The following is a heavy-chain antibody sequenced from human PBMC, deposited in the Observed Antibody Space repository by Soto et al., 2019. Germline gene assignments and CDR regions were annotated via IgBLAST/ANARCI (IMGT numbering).Heavy chain of an antibody. CDR2: IYYSGST. V-gene: IGHV4-39*01. CDR3: ARRQDNSSPHFDY. CDR1: GGSISSSSYY. Sequence: LSLTCTVSGGSISSSSYYWGWIRQPPGKGLEWIGSIYYSGSTYYNPSLKSRVTISVDTSKNQFSLKLSSVTAADTAVYYCARRQDNSSPHFDYWGEGTLVTVSS. J-gene: IGHJ4*02. D-gene: IGHD6-6*01.